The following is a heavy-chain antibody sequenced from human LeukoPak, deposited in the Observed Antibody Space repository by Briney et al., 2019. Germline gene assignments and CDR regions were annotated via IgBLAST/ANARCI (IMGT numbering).Heavy chain of an antibody. CDR1: GFTFSSYG. CDR2: IWYDGSNK. J-gene: IGHJ4*02. Sequence: PGRSLRLSCAASGFTFSSYGMHWVRQAPGKGLEWVAVIWYDGSNKYYADSVKGRFTISRDNSKNTLYLQMNSLRAEDTAVYYCARADVDTAMVFDYWSQGTLVTVSS. CDR3: ARADVDTAMVFDY. D-gene: IGHD5-18*01. V-gene: IGHV3-33*01.